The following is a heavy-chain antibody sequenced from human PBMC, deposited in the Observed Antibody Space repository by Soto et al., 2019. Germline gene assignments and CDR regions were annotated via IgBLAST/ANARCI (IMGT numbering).Heavy chain of an antibody. CDR2: IIPIFGTA. Sequence: SVKVSFKASGGTFSIYSIILFLHSPLQWLELMGGIIPIFGTANYAQKFHGIVTITADESKSTAYMELSSLRSEDTAVYYCARADSSGYYDYYYYGMEVCGKRNTVNVSS. V-gene: IGHV1-69*13. CDR1: GGTFSIYS. D-gene: IGHD3-22*01. CDR3: ARADSSGYYDYYYYGMEV. J-gene: IGHJ6*04.